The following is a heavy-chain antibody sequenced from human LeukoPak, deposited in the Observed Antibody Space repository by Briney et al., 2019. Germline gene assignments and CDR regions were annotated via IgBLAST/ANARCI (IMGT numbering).Heavy chain of an antibody. CDR3: ASRDYGGF. V-gene: IGHV3-21*01. CDR2: ITSSNNYI. Sequence: GGSLRLSCAASGFTFSSYSMNWVRQAPGKGLEWVSSITSSNNYIYYGDSVKGRFTISRDDAKNSLFLQMNSLRAEDTATYYCASRDYGGFWGRGTTVSVSS. CDR1: GFTFSSYS. J-gene: IGHJ6*04. D-gene: IGHD4-23*01.